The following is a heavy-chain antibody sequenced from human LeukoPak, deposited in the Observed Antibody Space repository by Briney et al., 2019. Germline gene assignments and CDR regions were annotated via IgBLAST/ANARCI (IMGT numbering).Heavy chain of an antibody. CDR1: GGTFSSYA. Sequence: SVKVSCKASGGTFSSYAISWVRQAPGQGLEWMGRIIPILGIANYAQKFQGRVTITADKSASTAYMELSSLRSEDTAVYYCARSDSSGWYYFDYWGQGTLVTVSS. D-gene: IGHD6-19*01. J-gene: IGHJ4*02. CDR3: ARSDSSGWYYFDY. CDR2: IIPILGIA. V-gene: IGHV1-69*04.